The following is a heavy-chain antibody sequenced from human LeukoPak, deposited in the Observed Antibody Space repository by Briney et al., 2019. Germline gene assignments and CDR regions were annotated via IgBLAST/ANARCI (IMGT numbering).Heavy chain of an antibody. CDR2: ISSDVTNT. D-gene: IGHD7-27*01. V-gene: IGHV3-74*01. CDR1: GFTFSSSW. Sequence: PGGSLRLSCAASGFTFSSSWLHWVRQAPGRGLVWVSRISSDVTNTAYGDSVKGRFTISRDNAKNTLYLQMNGLTVEDTAVYYCARGDWGSALSWGRGTMVTVSS. J-gene: IGHJ3*01. CDR3: ARGDWGSALS.